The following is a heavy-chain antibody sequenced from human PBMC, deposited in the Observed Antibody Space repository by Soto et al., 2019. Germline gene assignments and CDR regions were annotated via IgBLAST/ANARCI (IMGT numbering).Heavy chain of an antibody. V-gene: IGHV1-18*01. Sequence: GASVKVSCKASGYTFTSYGISWVRQAPGQGLEWMGWISAYNGNTNYAQKLQGRVTMTTDTSTSTAYMELRSLRSDDTAVYYCARDLAQYQLLYNWFDPWGQGTLVTVSS. CDR2: ISAYNGNT. J-gene: IGHJ5*02. D-gene: IGHD2-2*01. CDR1: GYTFTSYG. CDR3: ARDLAQYQLLYNWFDP.